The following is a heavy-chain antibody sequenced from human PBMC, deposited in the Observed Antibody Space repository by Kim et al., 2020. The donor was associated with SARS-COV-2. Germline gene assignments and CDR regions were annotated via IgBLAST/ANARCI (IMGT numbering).Heavy chain of an antibody. Sequence: YSPSFQGQGTISADTSISTAYLQWSSLKASDTAMYYCARRLPWSKYFDLWGRGTLVTVSS. V-gene: IGHV5-51*01. J-gene: IGHJ2*01. CDR3: ARRLPWSKYFDL.